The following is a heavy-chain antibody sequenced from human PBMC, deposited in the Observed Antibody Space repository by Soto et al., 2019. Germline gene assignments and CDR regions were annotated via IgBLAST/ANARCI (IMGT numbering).Heavy chain of an antibody. V-gene: IGHV3-21*01. Sequence: PGGSLRLSCAASGFTFSSYVMSWVRQAPGKGLEWVSAISYSGSHTYYADSVKGRFTISRDNAKNSLDLQMNSLRVEDTAAYYCAREYAYYDSSGYRPLGAFDIRGQGTMVTVSS. D-gene: IGHD3-22*01. J-gene: IGHJ3*02. CDR2: ISYSGSHT. CDR1: GFTFSSYV. CDR3: AREYAYYDSSGYRPLGAFDI.